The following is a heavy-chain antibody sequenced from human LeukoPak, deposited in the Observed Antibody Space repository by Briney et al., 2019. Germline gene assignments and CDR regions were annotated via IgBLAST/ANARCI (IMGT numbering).Heavy chain of an antibody. Sequence: SQTLSLTCTVSGGSISSGDYYWSWIRQPPGKGLEWIGYIYYSGSTYYNPSLKSRVTIPVDTSKNQFSLKLSSVTAADTAVYYCARVVNYGTTAPYFDYWGQGTLVTVSS. CDR1: GGSISSGDYY. CDR3: ARVVNYGTTAPYFDY. CDR2: IYYSGST. V-gene: IGHV4-30-4*01. D-gene: IGHD3-10*01. J-gene: IGHJ4*02.